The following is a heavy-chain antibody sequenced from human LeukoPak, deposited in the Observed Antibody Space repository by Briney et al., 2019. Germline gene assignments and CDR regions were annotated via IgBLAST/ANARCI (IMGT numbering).Heavy chain of an antibody. J-gene: IGHJ4*02. D-gene: IGHD3-16*01. V-gene: IGHV1-2*02. Sequence: ASVKVSCKASGYKFTDDYMHWVRQAPGQGLEFMGWINPDSGFTNYAQEFKGRVTMTRDTSISTAYLEVRSLTSDDTAVYYCAPTAEAYTGWWKVWGQGTLVTVSS. CDR1: GYKFTDDY. CDR2: INPDSGFT. CDR3: APTAEAYTGWWKV.